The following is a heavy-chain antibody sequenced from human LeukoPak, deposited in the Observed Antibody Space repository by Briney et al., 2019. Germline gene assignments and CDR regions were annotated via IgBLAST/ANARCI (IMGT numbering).Heavy chain of an antibody. D-gene: IGHD5-12*01. CDR1: GFTFSSYA. CDR2: ISASGDGS. J-gene: IGHJ4*02. CDR3: VRGTGYSAYDYDFDY. Sequence: GGSLRLSCAASGFTFSSYAINWVRQAPGKGLEWVSSISASGDGSYYALSVKGRFTISRDNSKNTLFLQMNSLRAGDTAVYYCVRGTGYSAYDYDFDYWGRGTLVTVSS. V-gene: IGHV3-23*01.